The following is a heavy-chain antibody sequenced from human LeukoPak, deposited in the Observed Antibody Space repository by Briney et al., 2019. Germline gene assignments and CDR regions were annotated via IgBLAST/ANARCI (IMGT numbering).Heavy chain of an antibody. V-gene: IGHV4-34*01. D-gene: IGHD5-18*01. CDR3: ARGGERGYSYGFDY. J-gene: IGHJ4*02. CDR2: INHSGST. Sequence: SETLSLTCAVYGGSFSGYYWSWIRQPPGKGLEWIGEINHSGSTNYNPSLKSRVTISVDTSKNQFSLKLSSVTAADTAAYYCARGGERGYSYGFDYWGQGTLVTVSS. CDR1: GGSFSGYY.